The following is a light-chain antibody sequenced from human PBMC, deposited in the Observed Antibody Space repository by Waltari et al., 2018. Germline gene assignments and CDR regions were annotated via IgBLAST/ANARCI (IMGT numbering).Light chain of an antibody. CDR1: QSVSSN. V-gene: IGKV3-15*01. Sequence: EIVMTQSPATLSVSPGERATLSCRASQSVSSNLAWYQQQPGQAPRLLIYGASTRATGIPARLSGSGSGTEFTLTISSLQSEDFAVYYCQQYNNWPRTFGGGTKVEIK. J-gene: IGKJ4*01. CDR3: QQYNNWPRT. CDR2: GAS.